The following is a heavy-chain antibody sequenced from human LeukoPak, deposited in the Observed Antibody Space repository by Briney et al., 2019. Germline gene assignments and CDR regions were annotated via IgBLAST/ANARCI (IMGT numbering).Heavy chain of an antibody. Sequence: PSETLSLTCTVSGGSISSYYWSWVRQPPGKGLEWIGSIYHSGSTYYNPSLKSRVTISVDTSKNQFSLKLSSVTAADTAVYYCARVEHNYYFDYWGQGTLVTVSS. V-gene: IGHV4-38-2*02. CDR3: ARVEHNYYFDY. D-gene: IGHD1/OR15-1a*01. CDR1: GGSISSYY. J-gene: IGHJ4*02. CDR2: IYHSGST.